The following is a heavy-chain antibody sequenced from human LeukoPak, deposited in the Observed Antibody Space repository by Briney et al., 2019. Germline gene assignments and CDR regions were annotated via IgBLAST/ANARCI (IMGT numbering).Heavy chain of an antibody. CDR1: GFIFSNHG. V-gene: IGHV3-23*01. Sequence: GGSLRLSCAASGFIFSNHGMNWVRQAPGKGLEWVSGISGDAGRTYYADSVKGRFTISRDNSKNTLYLQMNSLRAEDTAIYYCAKAVAGYWYFDLWGRGTLVTVSS. J-gene: IGHJ2*01. CDR3: AKAVAGYWYFDL. CDR2: ISGDAGRT. D-gene: IGHD6-19*01.